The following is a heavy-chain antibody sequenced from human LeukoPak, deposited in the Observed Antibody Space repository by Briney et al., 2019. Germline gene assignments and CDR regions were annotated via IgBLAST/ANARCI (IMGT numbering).Heavy chain of an antibody. J-gene: IGHJ5*02. CDR2: MNPTSGNT. CDR1: GYTFTSYD. CDR3: ARSYFEALLWFGKGGWFDP. V-gene: IGHV1-8*03. Sequence: ASVKVSCKASGYTFTSYDINWARQATGQGLEWMGWMNPTSGNTGYAQKFQGRVTITRNTSISTAYMELSSLRSEDTAVYYCARSYFEALLWFGKGGWFDPWGQGTLVTVSS. D-gene: IGHD3-10*01.